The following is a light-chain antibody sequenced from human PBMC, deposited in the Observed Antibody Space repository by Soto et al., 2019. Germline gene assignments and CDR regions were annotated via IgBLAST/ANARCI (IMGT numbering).Light chain of an antibody. CDR2: LNSDGSH. Sequence: QPVLTQSPSASASLGASVRLTCTLSSGHSSYAIAWHQQQPEKGPRYLMKLNSDGSHTKGDGIPDRFSGSSSGAERYLTISSLQSEDEADYYWQPWASGIWVFGGGTKLTVL. V-gene: IGLV4-69*01. CDR1: SGHSSYA. CDR3: QPWASGIWV. J-gene: IGLJ3*02.